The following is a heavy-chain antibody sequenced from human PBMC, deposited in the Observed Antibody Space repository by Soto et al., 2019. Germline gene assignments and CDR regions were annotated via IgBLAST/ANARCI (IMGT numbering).Heavy chain of an antibody. CDR2: INAGNGNT. CDR3: ARVLVVVTAIPPTYYYYYGMDV. D-gene: IGHD2-21*02. J-gene: IGHJ6*02. Sequence: ASVKVSCKASGYTFTSYAMHWVRQAPGQRLEWMGWINAGNGNTKYSQKFQGRVAITRDTSASTAYMELSSLRSEDTAVYYCARVLVVVTAIPPTYYYYYGMDVWGQGTTVTVSS. CDR1: GYTFTSYA. V-gene: IGHV1-3*01.